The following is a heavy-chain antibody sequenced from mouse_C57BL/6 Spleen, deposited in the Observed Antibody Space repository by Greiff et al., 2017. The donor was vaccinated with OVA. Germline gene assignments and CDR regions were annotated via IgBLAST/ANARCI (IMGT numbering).Heavy chain of an antibody. J-gene: IGHJ2*01. V-gene: IGHV5-17*01. CDR3: ARGGPDYFDY. CDR2: ISSGSGTI. Sequence: EVKLVESGGGLVKPGGSLTLSCAASGFTFSDYGMHWVRQAPEKGLEWVAYISSGSGTIYYAHTVKGRFTISRDKSKNTVFLQMTSLRSEDKAMYYGARGGPDYFDYWGQGTTLTVSS. CDR1: GFTFSDYG.